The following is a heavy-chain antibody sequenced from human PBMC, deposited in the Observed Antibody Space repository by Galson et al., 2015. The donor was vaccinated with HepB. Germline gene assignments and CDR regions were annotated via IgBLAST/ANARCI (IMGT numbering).Heavy chain of an antibody. CDR2: ISYDGSNK. CDR3: ARRMVRGETYYYYGMDV. Sequence: SLRLSCAASGFTFSSYAMHWVRQAPGKGLEWVAVISYDGSNKYYADSVKGRFTISRDNSKNTLYLQMNSLRAEDTAVYYCARRMVRGETYYYYGMDVWGQGTTVTVSS. D-gene: IGHD3-10*01. CDR1: GFTFSSYA. J-gene: IGHJ6*02. V-gene: IGHV3-30*04.